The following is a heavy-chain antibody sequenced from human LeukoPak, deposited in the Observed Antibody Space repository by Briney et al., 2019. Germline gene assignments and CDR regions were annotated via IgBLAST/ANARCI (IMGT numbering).Heavy chain of an antibody. CDR3: ARANDYVWGSYRYYYYYYMDV. CDR1: GYTFTSYD. J-gene: IGHJ6*03. D-gene: IGHD3-16*02. V-gene: IGHV1-2*02. CDR2: INPNSGGT. Sequence: EASVKVSCKASGYTFTSYDINWVRQAPGQGLEWMGWINPNSGGTNYAQKFQGRVTMTRDTSISTAYMELSRLRSDDTAVYYCARANDYVWGSYRYYYYYYMDVWGKGTTVTVSS.